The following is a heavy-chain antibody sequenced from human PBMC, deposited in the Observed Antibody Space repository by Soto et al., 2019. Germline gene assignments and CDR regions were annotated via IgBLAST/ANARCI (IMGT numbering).Heavy chain of an antibody. Sequence: EVQLVESGGGLVKPGGSLRLSCAASGFTFATYSMNWVRQAPGQGLEWVSSISGSSSTSYIRYADSVKGRFTISRDNAETSLYLQMNSLRAEDAAVYYCARVRDCSGGNCYSVAWHFYYMDVWGKGTTVTVSS. CDR3: ARVRDCSGGNCYSVAWHFYYMDV. CDR2: ISGSSSTSYI. J-gene: IGHJ6*03. V-gene: IGHV3-21*01. D-gene: IGHD2-15*01. CDR1: GFTFATYS.